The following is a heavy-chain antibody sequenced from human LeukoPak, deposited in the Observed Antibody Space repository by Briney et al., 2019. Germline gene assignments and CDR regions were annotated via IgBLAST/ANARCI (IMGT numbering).Heavy chain of an antibody. CDR2: ISGAGGGT. Sequence: GGSLRLSCAASGFTFSSYAMSWVRQAPGKGLEWVSAISGAGGGTYYADSVKGRFTISRDNSKNTLYLQMNSLRAEDTAVYYCAKAGGAVAGFFDYWGQGTLVTVSS. CDR1: GFTFSSYA. CDR3: AKAGGAVAGFFDY. D-gene: IGHD6-19*01. V-gene: IGHV3-23*01. J-gene: IGHJ4*02.